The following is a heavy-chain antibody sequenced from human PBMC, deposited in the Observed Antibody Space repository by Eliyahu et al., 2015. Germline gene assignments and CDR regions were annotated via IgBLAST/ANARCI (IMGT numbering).Heavy chain of an antibody. CDR2: VNHSGSI. V-gene: IGHV4-34*01. CDR3: ARGRGGWYLR. CDR1: GGSFSGYY. J-gene: IGHJ4*02. D-gene: IGHD6-19*01. Sequence: QVQLQQWGAGLLKPSETLSLXCNVYGGSFSGYYWXWIRQPPGKGLEWIGEVNHSGSINYSPSLKSXVTISVDTSKNQFSLKLTSVTAADMAVYYCARGRGGWYLRWGQGTLVTVSS.